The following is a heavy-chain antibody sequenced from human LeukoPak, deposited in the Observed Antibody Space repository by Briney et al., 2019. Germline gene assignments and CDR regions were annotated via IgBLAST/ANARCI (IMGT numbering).Heavy chain of an antibody. V-gene: IGHV1-69*13. CDR2: IIPIFGTA. D-gene: IGHD2-2*01. CDR3: ARSGEIERFIVVVPAALPY. CDR1: GYTLTELS. Sequence: SVKVSCKVSGYTLTELSMHWVRQAPGKGLEWMGGIIPIFGTANYAQKFQGRVTITADESTSTAYMELSSLRSEDTAVYYCARSGEIERFIVVVPAALPYWGQGTLVTVSS. J-gene: IGHJ4*02.